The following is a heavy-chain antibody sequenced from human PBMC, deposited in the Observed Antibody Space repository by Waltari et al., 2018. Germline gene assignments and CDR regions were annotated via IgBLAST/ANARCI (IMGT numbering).Heavy chain of an antibody. CDR1: GFTFSDYA. Sequence: EMHLLESGGSLAQPGESLRLSCAASGFTFSDYAMAWVRQAPGKVLEWVSTISNSDDNTYYAESVKGRFTISRDNSKSTLFLQMNSLRADDTAIYYCAKELERKPYYYYGWDVWGQGTTVTVSS. D-gene: IGHD1-1*01. J-gene: IGHJ6*02. CDR3: AKELERKPYYYYGWDV. CDR2: ISNSDDNT. V-gene: IGHV3-23*01.